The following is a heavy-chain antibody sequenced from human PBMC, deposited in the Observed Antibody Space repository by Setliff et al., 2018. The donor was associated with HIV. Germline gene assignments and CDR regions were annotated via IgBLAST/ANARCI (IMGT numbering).Heavy chain of an antibody. CDR1: GYTFTSYY. J-gene: IGHJ6*03. CDR3: ARDCSSTSCPGSFNYYHYYYYMDV. V-gene: IGHV1-46*03. Sequence: ASVKVSCKASGYTFTSYYMHWVRQAPGQGLEWMGTINPSGGSTSYAQKFQGRVTMTRDTSTSTVYMELSSLRSEETAVYYCARDCSSTSCPGSFNYYHYYYYMDVWGKGTTVTVSS. D-gene: IGHD2-2*01. CDR2: INPSGGST.